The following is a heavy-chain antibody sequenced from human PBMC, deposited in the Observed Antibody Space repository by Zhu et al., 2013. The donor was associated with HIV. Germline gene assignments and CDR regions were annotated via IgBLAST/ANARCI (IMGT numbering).Heavy chain of an antibody. V-gene: IGHV4-38-2*02. Sequence: VQLQESGPGLVKPSETLSLSCTVSGDSISSGYYWGWIRQPPGKGLEWIGSIYHSGSTYYNPSLKSRVTLSVDTSKNQFSLKLSSVTAADTAVYYCARAAAAAHYYGMDVWGQGTTVTVSS. J-gene: IGHJ6*02. CDR3: ARAAAAAHYYGMDV. CDR1: GDSISSGYY. CDR2: IYHSGST. D-gene: IGHD6-13*01.